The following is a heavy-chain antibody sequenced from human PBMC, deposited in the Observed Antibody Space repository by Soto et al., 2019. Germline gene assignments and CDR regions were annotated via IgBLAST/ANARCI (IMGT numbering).Heavy chain of an antibody. J-gene: IGHJ4*02. Sequence: QVQLVESGGGVVQPGRSLRLSCAASGFTFSSYGMHWVRQAPGKGLEWVAVISYDGSNKYYADSVKGRFTISRDNSKNPLYLQMNSLRAEDTAVYYCAKDVGDSSSIDYWGQGTLVTVSS. V-gene: IGHV3-30*18. D-gene: IGHD6-13*01. CDR3: AKDVGDSSSIDY. CDR1: GFTFSSYG. CDR2: ISYDGSNK.